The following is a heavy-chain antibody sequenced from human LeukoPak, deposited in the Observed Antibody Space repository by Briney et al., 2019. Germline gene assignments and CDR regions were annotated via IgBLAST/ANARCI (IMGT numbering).Heavy chain of an antibody. J-gene: IGHJ4*02. V-gene: IGHV3-23*01. CDR3: AKDTPLTAYTSGWSNNCFDY. Sequence: GGSLRLSCAAAGFSFRDYAMTWVRQAPGKGLEWVSTVSGGAEATYYADSVKGRFAISRDNSKSALYLQMNSLRAEDTAIYYCAKDTPLTAYTSGWSNNCFDYWGQGTLVTVSS. CDR1: GFSFRDYA. D-gene: IGHD6-19*01. CDR2: VSGGAEAT.